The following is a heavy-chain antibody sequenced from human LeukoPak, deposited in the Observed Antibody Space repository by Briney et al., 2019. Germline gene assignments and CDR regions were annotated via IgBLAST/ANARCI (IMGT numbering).Heavy chain of an antibody. V-gene: IGHV3-23*01. D-gene: IGHD3-16*01. CDR3: AKDPFGGWDY. CDR1: GFTFSSYA. J-gene: IGHJ4*02. CDR2: ISGSGGST. Sequence: GGSLRLSCAASGFTFSSYAMSWVRQAPGKGLEWASAISGSGGSTYYADSVKGRFTISRDNSKNTLYLQTSSLRAEDTAVYYCAKDPFGGWDYWGQGTLVTVSS.